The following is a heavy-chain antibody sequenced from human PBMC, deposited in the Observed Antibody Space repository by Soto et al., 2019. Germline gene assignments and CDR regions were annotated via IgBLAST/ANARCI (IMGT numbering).Heavy chain of an antibody. Sequence: QVQLVESGGGVVQPGRSLRLSCAASGFTFSSYGMHWVRQAPGKGLEWVAVIWYDGSNKYYADSVKGRFTISRDNSKNTLYLQMNSLGAEDTAVYYCARDLGQITIFGDGGMDVWGHGTTVTVSS. J-gene: IGHJ6*02. V-gene: IGHV3-33*01. CDR2: IWYDGSNK. D-gene: IGHD3-3*01. CDR3: ARDLGQITIFGDGGMDV. CDR1: GFTFSSYG.